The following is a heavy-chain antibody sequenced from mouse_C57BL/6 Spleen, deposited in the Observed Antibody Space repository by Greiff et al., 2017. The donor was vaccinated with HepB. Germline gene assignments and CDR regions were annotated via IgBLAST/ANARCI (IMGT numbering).Heavy chain of an antibody. D-gene: IGHD1-1*01. Sequence: DVMLVKSGGGLVKPGGSLKLSCAASGFTFSSYAMSWVRQTPEKRLEWVATISDGGSYTYYPDNVKGRFTISRDNAKNNLYLQMSHLKSEDTAMYYCARERDFITTVVAPFDYWGQGTTLTVSS. J-gene: IGHJ2*01. CDR1: GFTFSSYA. CDR3: ARERDFITTVVAPFDY. V-gene: IGHV5-4*01. CDR2: ISDGGSYT.